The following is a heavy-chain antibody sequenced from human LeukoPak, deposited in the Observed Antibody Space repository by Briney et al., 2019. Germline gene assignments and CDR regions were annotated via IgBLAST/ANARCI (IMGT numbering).Heavy chain of an antibody. J-gene: IGHJ4*02. Sequence: SVKVSCKASGGTFSSYAISWVRQAPGQGLEWMGGIIPIFGTANYAQKFQGRLTMTRDTSTSTLYMGLSSLRSEDTATYFCARGADQEFDFWGQGTLVTVSS. CDR3: ARGADQEFDF. CDR2: IIPIFGTA. CDR1: GGTFSSYA. V-gene: IGHV1-69*05.